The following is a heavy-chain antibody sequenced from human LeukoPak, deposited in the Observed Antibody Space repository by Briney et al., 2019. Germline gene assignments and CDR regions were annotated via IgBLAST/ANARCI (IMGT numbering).Heavy chain of an antibody. CDR3: ARRSGITMIVVHISDAFDI. D-gene: IGHD3-22*01. J-gene: IGHJ3*02. V-gene: IGHV4-34*01. CDR2: INHSGST. Sequence: SETLSLTCTVSGGSISSYYWSWIRQPPGKGLEWIGEINHSGSTNYNPSLKSRVTISVDTSKNQFSLKLSSVTAADTAVYYCARRSGITMIVVHISDAFDIWGQGTMVTVSS. CDR1: GGSISSYY.